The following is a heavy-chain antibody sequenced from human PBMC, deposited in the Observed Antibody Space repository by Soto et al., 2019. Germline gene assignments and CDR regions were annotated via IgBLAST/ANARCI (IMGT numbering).Heavy chain of an antibody. CDR3: ARGRYDFWSGTTSHYYGLDV. D-gene: IGHD3-3*01. CDR2: IIPIFGSS. CDR1: GGTFSNYA. Sequence: QVQLVQSGAEVMKPGSSVKVSCKASGGTFSNYAFSWVRQAPGQGLEWLGGIIPIFGSSYYARGFQGRVTITADKSTSTVYMDLTSLRSEDTAVYYCARGRYDFWSGTTSHYYGLDVWGQGTTVTVSS. V-gene: IGHV1-69*06. J-gene: IGHJ6*02.